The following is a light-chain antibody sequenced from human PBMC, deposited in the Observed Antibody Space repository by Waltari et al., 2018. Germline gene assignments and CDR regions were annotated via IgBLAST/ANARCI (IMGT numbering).Light chain of an antibody. CDR1: QSIGRY. V-gene: IGKV3-20*01. CDR3: QQFGSSVMYT. CDR2: GAS. J-gene: IGKJ2*01. Sequence: DIVWTQSPGTLSLSPGERATLSCRASQSIGRYLDWYQQKPDQPPRLLIYGASSRSTGIADRFSCSGSGTDFSLTISRLEPEDCAVYYCQQFGSSVMYTFGQGTKLEIK.